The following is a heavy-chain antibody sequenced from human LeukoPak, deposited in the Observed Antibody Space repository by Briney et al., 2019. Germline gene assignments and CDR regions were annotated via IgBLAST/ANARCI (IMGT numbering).Heavy chain of an antibody. CDR1: GFTFDDYA. CDR2: ISWNSGSI. Sequence: GGSLRPSCAASGFTFDDYAMHWVRQAPGKGLEWVSGISWNSGSIGYADSVKGRFTISRDNAKNSLYLQMNSLRAEDTALYYCAKDVTRDYYDSTGYYGAFDIWGQGTMVTVSS. V-gene: IGHV3-9*01. CDR3: AKDVTRDYYDSTGYYGAFDI. D-gene: IGHD3-22*01. J-gene: IGHJ3*02.